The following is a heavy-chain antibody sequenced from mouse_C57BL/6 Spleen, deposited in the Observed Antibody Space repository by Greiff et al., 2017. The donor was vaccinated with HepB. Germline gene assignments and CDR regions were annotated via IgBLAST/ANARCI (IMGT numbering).Heavy chain of an antibody. CDR3: ARRGIYYGGFDY. CDR1: GYTFTSYW. V-gene: IGHV1-55*01. D-gene: IGHD2-1*01. Sequence: VQLQQPGAELVKPGASVKMSCKASGYTFTSYWITWVKQRPGQGLEWIGDIYPGSGSTNYNEKFKSKATLTVDTSSSTAYMQLSSLTSEDSAVYYCARRGIYYGGFDYWGQGTTLTVSS. J-gene: IGHJ2*01. CDR2: IYPGSGST.